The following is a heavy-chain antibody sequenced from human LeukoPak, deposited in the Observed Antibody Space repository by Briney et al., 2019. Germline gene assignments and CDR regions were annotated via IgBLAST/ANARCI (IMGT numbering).Heavy chain of an antibody. V-gene: IGHV4-59*01. CDR2: MYNSGIT. CDR3: ARDSSAIANNWFDP. CDR1: GVSISSYY. D-gene: IGHD2-2*02. J-gene: IGHJ5*02. Sequence: SETLSLTCTVSGVSISSYYWSWIRQPPGRGLEWIGYMYNSGITNYNPSLKSRVTISVDTSKNQFSLRLRSVTAADTAVYYCARDSSAIANNWFDPWGQGTLVTVSS.